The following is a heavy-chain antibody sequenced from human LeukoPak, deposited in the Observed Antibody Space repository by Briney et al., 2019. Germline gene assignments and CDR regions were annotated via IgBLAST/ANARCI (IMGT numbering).Heavy chain of an antibody. V-gene: IGHV1-18*01. J-gene: IGHJ4*01. Sequence: ASVKVSCKISGYTFPNYGVTWVRQAPGQGLEWMGWINPGNGNTNYAQKLRGRLTLTTDTFTTTAYMELRSLGSDDTAIYYCARDRTAVAGPETYWGQGTLITVSS. D-gene: IGHD6-19*01. CDR1: GYTFPNYG. CDR3: ARDRTAVAGPETY. CDR2: INPGNGNT.